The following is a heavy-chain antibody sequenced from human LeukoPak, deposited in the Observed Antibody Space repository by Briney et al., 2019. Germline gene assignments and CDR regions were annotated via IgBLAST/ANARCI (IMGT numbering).Heavy chain of an antibody. Sequence: ASVKVSCKASGYTFTDYNIHWVRQAPGQGLEWMGWINPNSGGTNYAQKFRGRVHMTRDTSISTAYMELSRLRSDDTALYYCARVVYYFYAMDVWGQGTTVTVSS. D-gene: IGHD2-8*01. CDR1: GYTFTDYN. CDR2: INPNSGGT. V-gene: IGHV1-2*02. CDR3: ARVVYYFYAMDV. J-gene: IGHJ6*02.